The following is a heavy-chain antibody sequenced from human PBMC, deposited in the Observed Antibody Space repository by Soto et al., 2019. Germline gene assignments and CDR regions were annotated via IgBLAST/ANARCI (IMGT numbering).Heavy chain of an antibody. Sequence: QVQLVESGGGVVQPGRSLRLSCAASGFTFSSYGMHWVRQAPGKGLEWGAVIWYDGSNKYYADSVKGRFTISRDNSKNTLYLQMNSLRAEDTAVYYCARQETYYYDSSGYFWFDPWGQGTLVTVSS. CDR3: ARQETYYYDSSGYFWFDP. V-gene: IGHV3-33*01. CDR1: GFTFSSYG. CDR2: IWYDGSNK. J-gene: IGHJ5*02. D-gene: IGHD3-22*01.